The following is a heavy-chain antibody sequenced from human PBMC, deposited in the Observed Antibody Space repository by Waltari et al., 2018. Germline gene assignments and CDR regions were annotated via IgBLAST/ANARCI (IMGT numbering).Heavy chain of an antibody. CDR3: ARHQRGWFDAFDI. J-gene: IGHJ3*02. Sequence: QLQLQESGPGMGEPSETLSLTSTASGDSISNNNYYWVWLRQPRGTCLHWIGSNHYIGDTYYSSSLKSRVIISVDTSNNQFSLRLTSVPAADTAIYFCARHQRGWFDAFDIWGQGTAVTVSS. D-gene: IGHD6-19*01. V-gene: IGHV4-39*07. CDR2: NHYIGDT. CDR1: GDSISNNNYY.